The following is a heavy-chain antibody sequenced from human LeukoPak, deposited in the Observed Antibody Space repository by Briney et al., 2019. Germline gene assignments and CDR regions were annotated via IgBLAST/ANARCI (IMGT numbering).Heavy chain of an antibody. CDR2: FNPNRGGT. V-gene: IGHV1-2*02. CDR1: GYTFTDYY. D-gene: IGHD3-22*01. J-gene: IGHJ4*02. Sequence: ASVKVSCKASGYTFTDYYIHWVRQAPGQGLELMGWFNPNRGGTNYAQKFQGRVTMTRDTSISTAYMELTRLRSDDTAVYYCARESGAYDSSGYSDYYFDYWGQGALVTVSS. CDR3: ARESGAYDSSGYSDYYFDY.